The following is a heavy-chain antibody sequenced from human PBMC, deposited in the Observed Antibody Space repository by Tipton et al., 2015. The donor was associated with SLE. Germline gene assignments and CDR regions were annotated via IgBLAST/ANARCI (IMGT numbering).Heavy chain of an antibody. CDR2: IFYTGST. D-gene: IGHD5-12*01. V-gene: IGHV4-39*07. Sequence: LRLSCTVSDGSIRSTNYYWGWIRQPPGKGLEWIGSIFYTGSTYYNPSLKSRVSFSIDTSKHQFSLKLSSVTAADTAVYYCARRHYSGPFDSWGQGTLVTVSS. CDR3: ARRHYSGPFDS. CDR1: DGSIRSTNYY. J-gene: IGHJ4*02.